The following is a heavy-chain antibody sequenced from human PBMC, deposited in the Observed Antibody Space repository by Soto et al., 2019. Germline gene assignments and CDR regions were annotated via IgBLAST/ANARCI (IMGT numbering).Heavy chain of an antibody. CDR2: INHSGST. J-gene: IGHJ4*02. CDR1: RGSYTDYY. D-gene: IGHD4-17*01. CDR3: AGWGDYNDHVIY. Sequence: SETLSLTCAVYRGSYTDYYWSWIRQPPGKGLEWIGEINHSGSTNYNPSLKSRVTMSIDTSKNQFSLKLSAVTAADTAVYYCAGWGDYNDHVIYWGQGTLVTVSS. V-gene: IGHV4-34*01.